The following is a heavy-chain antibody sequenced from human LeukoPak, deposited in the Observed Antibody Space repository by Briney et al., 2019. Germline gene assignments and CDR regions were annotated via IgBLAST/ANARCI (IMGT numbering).Heavy chain of an antibody. CDR3: AKDRWTEVDAFDI. V-gene: IGHV3-66*01. CDR1: GFTVSSNY. Sequence: GGSLRLSCAASGFTVSSNYMSWVRQAPGKGLEWVSIIYSGGSTYYADSVKGRFTISRDNSKNTLYLQMNSLRAEDTAVYYCAKDRWTEVDAFDIWGQGTMVTVSS. CDR2: IYSGGST. D-gene: IGHD1-1*01. J-gene: IGHJ3*02.